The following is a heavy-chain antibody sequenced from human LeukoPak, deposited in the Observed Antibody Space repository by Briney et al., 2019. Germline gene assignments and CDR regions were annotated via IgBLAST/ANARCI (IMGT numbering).Heavy chain of an antibody. CDR2: ISAYNGNT. V-gene: IGHV1-18*01. CDR3: ARGMQIWSGYYTDAFDI. Sequence: EASVKVSCKASGYTFTSYGISWVRQAPGQGLEWMGWISAYNGNTNYAQKLQGRVTMTTDTSTSAAYMELRSLRSDDTAVYYCARGMQIWSGYYTDAFDIWGQGTMVTVSS. J-gene: IGHJ3*02. D-gene: IGHD3-3*01. CDR1: GYTFTSYG.